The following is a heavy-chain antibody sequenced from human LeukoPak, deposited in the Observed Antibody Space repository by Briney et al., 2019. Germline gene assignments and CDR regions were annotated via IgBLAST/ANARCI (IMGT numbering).Heavy chain of an antibody. CDR2: IYHGDSDT. V-gene: IGHV5-51*01. J-gene: IGHJ4*02. D-gene: IGHD3-3*01. CDR3: VVRWSGMEIDY. CDR1: GYSFTSYW. Sequence: GESLKISCKGSGYSFTSYWIGWVRQMPGKGLEWMGIIYHGDSDTRYSPSVQGQVTISADKSISTAYLQWSSRKASDTAMYYCVVRWSGMEIDYWGQGTLVTVSS.